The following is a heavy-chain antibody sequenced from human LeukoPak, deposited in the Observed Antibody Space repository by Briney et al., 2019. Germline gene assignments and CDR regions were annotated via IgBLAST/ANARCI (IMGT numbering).Heavy chain of an antibody. Sequence: GASVKVSCKASGGTFSSYAISWVRQAPGQGLEWMGGIIPIFGTANYAQKFQGRVMITADKSTSTAYMELSSLRSEDTAVYYCAGTLPGIAVAGTWTNERSWFDPWGQGTLVTVSS. CDR1: GGTFSSYA. V-gene: IGHV1-69*06. CDR2: IIPIFGTA. D-gene: IGHD6-19*01. CDR3: AGTLPGIAVAGTWTNERSWFDP. J-gene: IGHJ5*02.